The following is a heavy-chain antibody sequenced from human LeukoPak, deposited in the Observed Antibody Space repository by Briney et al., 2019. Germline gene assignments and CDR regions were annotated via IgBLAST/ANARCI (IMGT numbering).Heavy chain of an antibody. CDR1: GGSISSSSYY. Sequence: SETLSLTCTVSGGSISSSSYYWGWIRQPPGKGLEWIGSIYYSGSTYYNPSLKSRVTISIDTSKNQFSLKLTSVTAADTAVYYCARVNGYCTSSSCLDAFDIWGQGTVVTVSS. V-gene: IGHV4-39*07. J-gene: IGHJ3*02. CDR3: ARVNGYCTSSSCLDAFDI. D-gene: IGHD2-2*01. CDR2: IYYSGST.